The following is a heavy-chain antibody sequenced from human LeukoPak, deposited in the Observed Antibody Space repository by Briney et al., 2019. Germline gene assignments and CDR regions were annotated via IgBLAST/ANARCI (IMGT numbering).Heavy chain of an antibody. D-gene: IGHD6-19*01. CDR1: GFTFSSYA. Sequence: GGSLRLSCAASGFTFSSYAMSWVRHAPGKGLEWVSAISGSGGSTYYADSVKGRFTISRDNSKNTLYLQMNSLRAEDTAVYYCAKDGYSSGWYASSFDYWGQGTLVTVSS. V-gene: IGHV3-23*01. CDR2: ISGSGGST. CDR3: AKDGYSSGWYASSFDY. J-gene: IGHJ4*02.